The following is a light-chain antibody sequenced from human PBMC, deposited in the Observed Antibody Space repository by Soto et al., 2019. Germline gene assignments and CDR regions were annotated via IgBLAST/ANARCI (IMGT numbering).Light chain of an antibody. V-gene: IGLV2-14*03. CDR1: SSDVGGSNY. CDR2: DVS. J-gene: IGLJ1*01. CDR3: SSYTSSSTYV. Sequence: QSALTQPASVSGSPGQSITISCNGTSSDVGGSNYVSWYQQHPGKAPKLIIFDVSHRPSGFSNRFSVSKSGNTASLTISGLQAEDEADYYCSSYTSSSTYVFGTGTKVTVL.